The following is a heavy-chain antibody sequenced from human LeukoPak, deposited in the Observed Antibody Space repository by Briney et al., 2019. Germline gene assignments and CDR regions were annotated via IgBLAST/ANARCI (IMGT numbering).Heavy chain of an antibody. CDR2: IGASGADT. CDR1: GGSISSSNYY. Sequence: ETLSLTCTVSGGSISSSNYYWGWVRQAPGKGLDWVSVIGASGADTYYSDSAKGRFTVSRDNSKDTLFLHMSSLRAEDTAVYFCATRPRDSSGYYLGAFDGWGQGTTVTVSS. D-gene: IGHD3-22*01. V-gene: IGHV3-23*01. J-gene: IGHJ3*01. CDR3: ATRPRDSSGYYLGAFDG.